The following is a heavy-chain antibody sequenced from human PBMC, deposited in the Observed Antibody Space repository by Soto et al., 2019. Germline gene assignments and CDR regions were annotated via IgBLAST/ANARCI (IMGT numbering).Heavy chain of an antibody. J-gene: IGHJ4*02. CDR2: IIPIFGTA. V-gene: IGHV1-69*01. CDR1: GGPFSSYS. D-gene: IGHD1-26*01. Sequence: QVQLVQSGAEVKKPGSSVKVSCKASGGPFSSYSINWVRQAPGQGLEWMGEIIPIFGTAKYAQKFQGRVTITADESTSTAYMELSSLRSEDTAVYYCARDGGRHSGGIDYWGQGPLVTVSS. CDR3: ARDGGRHSGGIDY.